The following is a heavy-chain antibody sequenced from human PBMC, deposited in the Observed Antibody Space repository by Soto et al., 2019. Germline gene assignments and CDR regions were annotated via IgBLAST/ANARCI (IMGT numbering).Heavy chain of an antibody. V-gene: IGHV3-13*01. CDR2: IGTAGDT. CDR1: GFTFSSYD. CDR3: AREPRHPPYYGMDV. J-gene: IGHJ6*02. Sequence: EVQLVESGGGWVQPGGSLRLSCAASGFTFSSYDMHCGRQATGKGLEWVSAIGTAGDTYYPGSVKGRVNISRENAKNSLYLQMNSLRAEDTGVYYCAREPRHPPYYGMDVWGQGTTVTVSS.